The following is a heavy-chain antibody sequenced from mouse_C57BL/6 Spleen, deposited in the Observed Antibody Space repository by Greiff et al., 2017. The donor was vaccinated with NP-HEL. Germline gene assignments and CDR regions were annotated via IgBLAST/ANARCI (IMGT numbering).Heavy chain of an antibody. D-gene: IGHD2-4*01. CDR3: ARGDYDYNWYFDV. J-gene: IGHJ1*03. CDR1: GYTFTSYW. CDR2: IHPNSGST. V-gene: IGHV1-64*01. Sequence: QVQLQQPGAELVKPGASVKLSCKASGYTFTSYWMHWVKQRPGQGLEWIGMIHPNSGSTNYNEKFKSKATLTVDKSSSTAYMQLSSLTSEDSAVYYCARGDYDYNWYFDVWGTGTTVTVSS.